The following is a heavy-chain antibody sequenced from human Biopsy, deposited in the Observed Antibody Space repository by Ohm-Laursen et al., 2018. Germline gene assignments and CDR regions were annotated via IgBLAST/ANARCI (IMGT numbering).Heavy chain of an antibody. Sequence: SETLSLTRTVSGGSFTGHYWSWIRQPPGEGLEWIGHISYTGYTSYNASLKSRVTISVDTSRNHFSLRLSSLTAADTAVYYCARGSNGFGGLYFPRWGQGTLLTVSS. V-gene: IGHV4-59*11. D-gene: IGHD2/OR15-2a*01. CDR2: ISYTGYT. CDR1: GGSFTGHY. CDR3: ARGSNGFGGLYFPR. J-gene: IGHJ4*02.